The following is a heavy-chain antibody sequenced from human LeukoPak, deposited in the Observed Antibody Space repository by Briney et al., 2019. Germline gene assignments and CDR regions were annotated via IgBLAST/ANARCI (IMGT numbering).Heavy chain of an antibody. J-gene: IGHJ4*02. D-gene: IGHD3-9*01. V-gene: IGHV4-34*01. CDR3: ARHGYYDILTAYYIPTILRY. CDR1: GGSFSGYY. CDR2: INHSGST. Sequence: SETLSLTCAVYGGSFSGYYWSWIRQPPGKGLEWIGEINHSGSTNYNPSLKSRVTISVDTSKNQFSLKLSSVTAADTAVYYCARHGYYDILTAYYIPTILRYWGQGTLVTVSS.